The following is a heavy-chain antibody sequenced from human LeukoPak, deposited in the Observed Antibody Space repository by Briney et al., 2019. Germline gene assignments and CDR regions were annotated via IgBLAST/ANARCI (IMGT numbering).Heavy chain of an antibody. D-gene: IGHD4-23*01. Sequence: SETLSLTCAVYGGSFSGYYWSWIRQPPGKGLEWIGEINHSGSTNYNPSLKSRVTISVDTSKNQFPLKLSSVTAADTAVYYCARTLYGGNSYERGDLDYWGQGTLVTVSS. J-gene: IGHJ4*02. CDR2: INHSGST. CDR1: GGSFSGYY. CDR3: ARTLYGGNSYERGDLDY. V-gene: IGHV4-34*01.